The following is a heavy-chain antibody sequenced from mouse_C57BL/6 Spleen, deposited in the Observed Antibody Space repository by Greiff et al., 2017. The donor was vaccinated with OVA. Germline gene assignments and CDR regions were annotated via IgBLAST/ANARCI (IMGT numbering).Heavy chain of an antibody. CDR2: ISNGGGST. V-gene: IGHV5-12*01. D-gene: IGHD1-1*01. J-gene: IGHJ2*01. Sequence: DVHLVESGGGLVQPGGSLKLSCAASGFTFSDYYMYWVRQTPEKRLEWVAYISNGGGSTYYPDTVKGRFTISRDNAKNTLYLQMSRLKSEDTAMYYCARRGYYGSSYDYFDYWGQGTTLTVSS. CDR1: GFTFSDYY. CDR3: ARRGYYGSSYDYFDY.